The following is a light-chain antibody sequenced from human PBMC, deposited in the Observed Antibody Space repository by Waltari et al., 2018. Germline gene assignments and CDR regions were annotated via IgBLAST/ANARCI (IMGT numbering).Light chain of an antibody. CDR3: AAWDDSLSSVV. V-gene: IGLV1-47*01. CDR2: RSD. J-gene: IGLJ2*01. CDR1: SPNIGRNH. Sequence: QSVVSQPPSASGTPGPRVTISCSVSSPNIGRNHVFWYQQLPGTAPNFLIYRSDQRPSGVPDRFSGSKSGTSASLAISGLRSEDEADYYCAAWDDSLSSVVFGGGTKLTVL.